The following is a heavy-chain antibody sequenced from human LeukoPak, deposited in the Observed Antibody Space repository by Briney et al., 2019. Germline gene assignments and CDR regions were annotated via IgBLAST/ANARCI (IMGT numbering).Heavy chain of an antibody. CDR1: GFTVSSNY. Sequence: GGSLRLSCAASGFTVSSNYMSWVRQAAGEGLEWVSVVYSGGRTYMPDSVRGRLPSSRGNSKNTLYLQMNSLRAEDTAVYYCARGRGYSGYDSRDYYYYYMDVWGKGTTVTVSS. J-gene: IGHJ6*03. V-gene: IGHV3-53*01. CDR3: ARGRGYSGYDSRDYYYYYMDV. D-gene: IGHD5-12*01. CDR2: VYSGGRT.